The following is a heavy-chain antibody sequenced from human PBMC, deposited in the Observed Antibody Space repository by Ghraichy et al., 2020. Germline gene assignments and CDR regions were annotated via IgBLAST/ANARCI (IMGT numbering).Heavy chain of an antibody. CDR3: ARDKGAYYCGSGSPFDY. Sequence: SETLSLTCTVSGGSISSYYWSWIRQPPGKGLEWIGYIYYSGSTNYNPSLKSRVTISVDTSKNQFSLKLSSVTAADTAVYYCARDKGAYYCGSGSPFDYWGQGTLVTVSS. CDR1: GGSISSYY. J-gene: IGHJ4*02. D-gene: IGHD3-10*01. V-gene: IGHV4-59*01. CDR2: IYYSGST.